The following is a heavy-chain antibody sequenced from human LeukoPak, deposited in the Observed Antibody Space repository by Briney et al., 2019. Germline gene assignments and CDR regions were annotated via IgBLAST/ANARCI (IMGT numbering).Heavy chain of an antibody. J-gene: IGHJ4*02. CDR3: ARDQNGKIDY. CDR2: ISGTGYTI. Sequence: PGGSLRLSCAASGFTFSDDYMTWIRQAPGKGLERVSYISGTGYTIYYADSVKGRFTISRDNAKNSLYLQMNSLRAEDTAVYYCARDQNGKIDYWGQGTLVTVSS. CDR1: GFTFSDDY. V-gene: IGHV3-11*01. D-gene: IGHD1-26*01.